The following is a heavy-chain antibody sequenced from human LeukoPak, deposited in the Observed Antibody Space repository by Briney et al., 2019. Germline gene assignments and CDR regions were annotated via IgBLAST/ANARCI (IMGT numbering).Heavy chain of an antibody. CDR2: ISFSGSTI. D-gene: IGHD3-22*01. V-gene: IGHV3-48*03. CDR1: GFTFSSYE. Sequence: GGSLRLSCAASGFTFSSYEMNWVRQAPGKGLEWVSYISFSGSTIYYADSVKGRFTISRDNAKSSLYVQMNSLRAEDTAVYYCARGGYYDSSGYYYVGYFHHWGQGTLVTVSS. J-gene: IGHJ1*01. CDR3: ARGGYYDSSGYYYVGYFHH.